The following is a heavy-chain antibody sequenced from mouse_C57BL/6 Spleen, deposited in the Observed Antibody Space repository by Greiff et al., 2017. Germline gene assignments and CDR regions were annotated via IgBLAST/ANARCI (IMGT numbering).Heavy chain of an antibody. CDR3: ARCGSRMDY. CDR1: GYTFTDYY. Sequence: EVQLQQSGPELVKPGASVKISCKASGYTFTDYYMHWVKQSHGKSLEWIGDINPNNGGTSYNQKFKGKATLTVDKSSSTAYMELRSLTSEDSAVYYCARCGSRMDYWGQGTSVTVSS. D-gene: IGHD1-1*01. J-gene: IGHJ4*01. CDR2: INPNNGGT. V-gene: IGHV1-26*01.